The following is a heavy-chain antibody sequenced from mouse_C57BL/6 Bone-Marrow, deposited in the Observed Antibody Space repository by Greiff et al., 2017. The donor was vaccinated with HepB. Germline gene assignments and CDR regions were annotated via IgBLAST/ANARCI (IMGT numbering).Heavy chain of an antibody. Sequence: QVQLQQPGAELVKPGASVKMSCKASGYTFTSYCITWVKQRPGQGLEWIGDIYPGSGSTNYNEKFKSKATLTVDTSSSTAYMQLSSLTSEDSAVYYCARGGFDYAWFAYWGQGTLVTVSA. J-gene: IGHJ3*01. D-gene: IGHD2-4*01. CDR2: IYPGSGST. CDR3: ARGGFDYAWFAY. CDR1: GYTFTSYC. V-gene: IGHV1-55*01.